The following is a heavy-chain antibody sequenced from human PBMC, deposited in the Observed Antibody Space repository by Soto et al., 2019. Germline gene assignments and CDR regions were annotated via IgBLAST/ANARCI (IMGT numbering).Heavy chain of an antibody. CDR1: GYTFTSYA. V-gene: IGHV1-3*01. J-gene: IGHJ4*02. CDR3: ASSFTVPADIGY. Sequence: QVQLVQSGAEVKKPGASVKVSCKASGYTFTSYAMHWVRQAPGQRLEWMGWINAGNGNTKYSQKFQGRVTITRDTAASTDYMELRSLRSEDTAVYYCASSFTVPADIGYWGQGTLVTVSS. CDR2: INAGNGNT. D-gene: IGHD2-2*02.